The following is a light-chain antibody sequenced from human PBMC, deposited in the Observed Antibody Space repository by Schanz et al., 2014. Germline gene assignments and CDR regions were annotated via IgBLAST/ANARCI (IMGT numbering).Light chain of an antibody. CDR1: SSDVGGYNY. V-gene: IGLV2-11*01. CDR3: CSYAGIYASPWV. Sequence: QSALTQPRSVSGSPGQSVTISCTGTSSDVGGYNYVSWYQQHPGKAPKLMIYDVSKRPSGVPDRFSGSKSGNTASLTITGLQAGDEADYYCCSYAGIYASPWVFGGGTKLTVL. J-gene: IGLJ3*02. CDR2: DVS.